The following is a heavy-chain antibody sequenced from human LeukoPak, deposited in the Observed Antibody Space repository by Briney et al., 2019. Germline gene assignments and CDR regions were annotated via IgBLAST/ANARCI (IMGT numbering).Heavy chain of an antibody. CDR1: GFNFRNYD. CDR2: IRPDASNK. D-gene: IGHD3-22*01. Sequence: GGTLRLSCAASGFNFRNYDMHWVRQAPGKGLEWVANIRPDASNKYYADSVKGRFTISRDNAKNTLFLQMNSLRAEDTAVYYCAGAYYFDTTGHDSDALDIWGRGTMVTVSS. V-gene: IGHV3-33*01. J-gene: IGHJ3*02. CDR3: AGAYYFDTTGHDSDALDI.